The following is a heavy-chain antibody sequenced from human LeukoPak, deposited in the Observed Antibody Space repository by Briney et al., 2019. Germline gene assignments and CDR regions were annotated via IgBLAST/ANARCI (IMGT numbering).Heavy chain of an antibody. J-gene: IGHJ3*02. CDR3: ARGVTVTTSDAFDI. CDR2: IYYSGST. V-gene: IGHV4-30-4*01. Sequence: SQTLSLTCTVSGGSISSGDYYWSWIRQPPGKGLEWIGYIYYSGSTYYNPSLKSRVTISVDTSKNQFSLKLCSVTAADTAVYYCARGVTVTTSDAFDIWGQGTMVTVSS. D-gene: IGHD4-17*01. CDR1: GGSISSGDYY.